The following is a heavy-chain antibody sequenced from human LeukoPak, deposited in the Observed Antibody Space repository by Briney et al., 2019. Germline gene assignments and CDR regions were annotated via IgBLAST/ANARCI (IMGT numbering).Heavy chain of an antibody. D-gene: IGHD3-3*01. CDR1: GYTFTGHY. Sequence: ASVKVSCKASGYTFTGHYIHWVRQAPGQGPEWMGWINPNSGGTNSAQKFQGRATMTRDTSISTAYIELSGLKSGDTAVYYCTRGRSGYYTNFDYWGQGTLVTVSS. CDR2: INPNSGGT. J-gene: IGHJ4*02. CDR3: TRGRSGYYTNFDY. V-gene: IGHV1-2*02.